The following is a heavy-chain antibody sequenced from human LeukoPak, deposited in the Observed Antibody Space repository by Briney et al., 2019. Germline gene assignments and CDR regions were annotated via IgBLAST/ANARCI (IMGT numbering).Heavy chain of an antibody. CDR3: ARRLTGVDY. J-gene: IGHJ4*02. Sequence: AASVKVSCKASGYTFTAYYMNWVRQAPGQGLEWMGWINPNSGGTNYAQKFQGRVTMTRDTSISTVYMELNSLRSGDTAVYYCARRLTGVDYWGQGTQVTVSS. V-gene: IGHV1-2*02. CDR1: GYTFTAYY. CDR2: INPNSGGT. D-gene: IGHD7-27*01.